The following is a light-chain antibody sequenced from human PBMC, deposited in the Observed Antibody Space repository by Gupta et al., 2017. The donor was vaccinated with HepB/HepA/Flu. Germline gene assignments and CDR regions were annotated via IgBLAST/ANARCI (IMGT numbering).Light chain of an antibody. CDR1: QSLLHSSGESY. CDR3: KQSVQPPLT. V-gene: IGKV2D-29*01. CDR2: EVS. Sequence: DLVMPQTLFSLSVTPGQPAPISCKSSQSLLHSSGESYLYWFLQKPGQPPQLLIHEVSKRFCGVPERFSGSGSGTDFTLKINRVETEDVGVYYCKQSVQPPLTFGGGTKVEIK. J-gene: IGKJ4*01.